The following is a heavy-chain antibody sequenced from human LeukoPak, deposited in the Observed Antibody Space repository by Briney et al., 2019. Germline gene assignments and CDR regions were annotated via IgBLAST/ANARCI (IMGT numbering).Heavy chain of an antibody. J-gene: IGHJ3*02. V-gene: IGHV1-18*01. CDR2: ISAYNGNT. CDR3: ARAPLRASAFDI. CDR1: GYTFTSYG. D-gene: IGHD2-15*01. Sequence: ASVKVSCKASGYTFTSYGISWVRQAPGQGLEWMGWISAYNGNTNYAQKLQGRVTMTTDTSTSAAYMELRSLRSDDTAVYYCARAPLRASAFDIWGQGTMVTVSS.